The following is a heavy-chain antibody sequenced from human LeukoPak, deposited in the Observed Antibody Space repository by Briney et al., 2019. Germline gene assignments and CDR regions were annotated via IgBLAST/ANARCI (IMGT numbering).Heavy chain of an antibody. J-gene: IGHJ4*02. CDR2: IYYSGST. D-gene: IGHD3-16*01. V-gene: IGHV4-59*01. CDR3: ASLPGGGGTGY. CDR1: GGSISSYY. Sequence: SETLSLTCTVFGGSISSYYWSWIRQPPGKGLEWIGYIYYSGSTNYNPSLKSRVTISVDTSKNQFSLKLSSVTAADTAVYYCASLPGGGGTGYWGQGTLVTVSS.